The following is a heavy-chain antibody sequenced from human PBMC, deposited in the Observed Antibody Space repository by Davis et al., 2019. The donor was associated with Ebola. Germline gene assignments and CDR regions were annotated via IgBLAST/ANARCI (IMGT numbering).Heavy chain of an antibody. V-gene: IGHV3-30*18. D-gene: IGHD6-19*01. CDR3: AKESRGWLDY. Sequence: GESLKISCAASRFTFRSYGMHWIRHAPGKGLEWVAVVSDDGSNKNYADSVKGRFTISRDNSKNTLSLQMNSLRPEDTAVYYCAKESRGWLDYWGQGTLVTVSS. CDR1: RFTFRSYG. CDR2: VSDDGSNK. J-gene: IGHJ4*02.